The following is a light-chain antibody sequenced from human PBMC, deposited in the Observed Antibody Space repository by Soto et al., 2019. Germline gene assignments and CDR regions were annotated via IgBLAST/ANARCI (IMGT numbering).Light chain of an antibody. CDR2: GAS. Sequence: EIVLTQSPGTLSVSPGESAMLSCRASQGVGSNLAWYQQKPGQAPRLLIYGASTRATGIPDRFSGSGSGTDFTLTITRLEPEDFAVYYCHQYGSSPRTFGRGTKVDIK. J-gene: IGKJ1*01. CDR3: HQYGSSPRT. CDR1: QGVGSN. V-gene: IGKV3-20*01.